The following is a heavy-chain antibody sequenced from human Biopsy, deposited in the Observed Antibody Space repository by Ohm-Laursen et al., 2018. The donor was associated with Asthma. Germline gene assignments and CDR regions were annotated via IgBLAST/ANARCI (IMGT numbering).Heavy chain of an antibody. J-gene: IGHJ6*02. CDR3: ARRITIFGVVQKDHGMDA. V-gene: IGHV4-39*01. Sequence: GTLSLTRPVSGGPMTPTSHYWAWIRQAPGKGLEWIGYISYGGKTSYNPSLKNRVTISRDTSKNQFSLRQPSVTAADTAVYFCARRITIFGVVQKDHGMDAWGQGTTVIVSS. CDR1: GGPMTPTSHY. CDR2: ISYGGKT. D-gene: IGHD3-3*01.